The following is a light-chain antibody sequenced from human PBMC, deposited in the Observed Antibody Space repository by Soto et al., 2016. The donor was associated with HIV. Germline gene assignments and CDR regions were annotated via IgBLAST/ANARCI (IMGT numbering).Light chain of an antibody. V-gene: IGLV3-21*01. CDR1: NIGGKR. CDR3: QVWDTSSDQSVI. Sequence: SYELTQPPSVSVAPGKTATISCEGNNIGGKRVHWYQQKAGQAPVLVVFDERDRPSGISERFSGFDSGNTATLTISRVEAGDEADYYCQVWDTSSDQSVIFGGGTKVTVL. CDR2: DER. J-gene: IGLJ2*01.